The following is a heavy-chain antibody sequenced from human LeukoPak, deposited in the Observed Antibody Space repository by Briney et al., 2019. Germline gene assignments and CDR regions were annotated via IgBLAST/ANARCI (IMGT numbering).Heavy chain of an antibody. CDR2: ISGSGGST. D-gene: IGHD6-13*01. CDR3: AKYGGIAAAGTWAWSDY. Sequence: GGSLRLSCAASGFTFSSYAMSWVRQAPGKGLEWVSAISGSGGSTYYADSMKGRFTISRDNSKNTLYLQMNSLRAEDTAVYYCAKYGGIAAAGTWAWSDYWGQGTLVTVSS. J-gene: IGHJ4*02. CDR1: GFTFSSYA. V-gene: IGHV3-23*01.